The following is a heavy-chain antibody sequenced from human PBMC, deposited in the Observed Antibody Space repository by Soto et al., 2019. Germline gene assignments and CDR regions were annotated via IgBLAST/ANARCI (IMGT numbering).Heavy chain of an antibody. D-gene: IGHD1-26*01. CDR1: GGSVGSGNFY. CDR2: IFDSKTA. J-gene: IGHJ4*02. Sequence: QVQLLESGPGLVKPSQTLSLTSTVSGGSVGSGNFYWSWVRQRPAQGPEWIGYIFDSKTAYYNASRESRASISGDPSNNQVSLALTAVTVADTAVYYCARALSMGGGGAFDFWGPGILVTVSS. V-gene: IGHV4-30-4*01. CDR3: ARALSMGGGGAFDF.